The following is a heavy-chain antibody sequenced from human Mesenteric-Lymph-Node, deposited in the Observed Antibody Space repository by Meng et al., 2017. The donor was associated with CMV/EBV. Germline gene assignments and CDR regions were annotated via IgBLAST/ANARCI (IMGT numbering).Heavy chain of an antibody. CDR3: ARLGSSRGDYYYYGMDV. D-gene: IGHD6-6*01. CDR1: GYSFTNYW. J-gene: IGHJ6*02. CDR2: IYPGDSDT. Sequence: GESLKISCKGSGYSFTNYWIGWVRQMPGKGLEWMGFIYPGDSDTRYSPSFQGQVTISADKSISTAYLQWSSLKASDTAMYYCARLGSSRGDYYYYGMDVWGQGTTVTVSS. V-gene: IGHV5-51*01.